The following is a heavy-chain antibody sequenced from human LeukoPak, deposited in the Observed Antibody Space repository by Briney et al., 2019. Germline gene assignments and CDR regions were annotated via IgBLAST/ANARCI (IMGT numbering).Heavy chain of an antibody. CDR3: ARDVRRAAAGTMKY. CDR1: GFTLNSYG. Sequence: TGRSLRLSCAASGFTLNSYGMHWVRQAPGKGLEWVAVIWYDGSNTYYADSVKGRFTISRDDSKNTLYLQMNSLRAEDTAVYFCARDVRRAAAGTMKYWGQGTLVTVSS. CDR2: IWYDGSNT. V-gene: IGHV3-33*01. D-gene: IGHD6-13*01. J-gene: IGHJ4*02.